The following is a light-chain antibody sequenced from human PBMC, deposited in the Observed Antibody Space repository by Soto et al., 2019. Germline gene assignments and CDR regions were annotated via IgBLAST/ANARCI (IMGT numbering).Light chain of an antibody. CDR2: GAS. V-gene: IGKV3-15*01. J-gene: IGKJ2*01. CDR1: QSVSSN. CDR3: QQYVNLSVYT. Sequence: EIVMTQSPATLSVYPGERATLSCRASQSVSSNLAWYQQKPGQAPRLLIYGASTRATGIPARFSGSGSGTEYTLAISSLQSEAFAVYYCQQYVNLSVYTFCQATKLEI.